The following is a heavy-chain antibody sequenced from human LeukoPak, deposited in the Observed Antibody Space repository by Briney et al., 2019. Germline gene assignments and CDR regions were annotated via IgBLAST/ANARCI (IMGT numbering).Heavy chain of an antibody. J-gene: IGHJ4*02. V-gene: IGHV4-34*08. CDR3: GGYDILFDFWG. CDR2: INHSGST. D-gene: IGHD3-9*01. Sequence: AETLTLSCAVYGFTFSSYTMNWVRQPPGKGLEWVGEINHSGSTNYNPSLKSRVTISLDTTKNQSPLKLIYVTAADTAVYYCGGYDILFDFWGRGPGTLVTVSS. CDR1: GFTFSSYT.